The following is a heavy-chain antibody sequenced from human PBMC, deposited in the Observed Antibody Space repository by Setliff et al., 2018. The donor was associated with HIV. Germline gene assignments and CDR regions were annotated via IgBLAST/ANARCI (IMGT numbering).Heavy chain of an antibody. D-gene: IGHD7-27*01. J-gene: IGHJ4*02. Sequence: GESLKISCQASGYIFTDYWIGWVRQMPGKGLEWMGVTYPGDSTTRYSPSLEGQVTISADRSINTAFLQWSSLEASDTAMYYCIRRRRAPGAADLESYWGQGTLVTVSS. CDR3: IRRRRAPGAADLESY. V-gene: IGHV5-51*01. CDR2: TYPGDSTT. CDR1: GYIFTDYW.